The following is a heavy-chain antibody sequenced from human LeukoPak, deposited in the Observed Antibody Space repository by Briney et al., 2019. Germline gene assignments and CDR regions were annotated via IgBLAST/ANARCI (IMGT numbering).Heavy chain of an antibody. D-gene: IGHD3-10*01. CDR2: ISGSGGST. CDR1: GFTFSSYA. V-gene: IGHV3-23*01. Sequence: GGSLRLSCAASGFTFSSYAMSWVRQAPGKGLEWVSAISGSGGSTYYADSVKGRFTISRDNSRNTLYLQMNSLRAEDTAVYYCAKGITMVRGVIDYWGQGTLVTVSS. J-gene: IGHJ4*02. CDR3: AKGITMVRGVIDY.